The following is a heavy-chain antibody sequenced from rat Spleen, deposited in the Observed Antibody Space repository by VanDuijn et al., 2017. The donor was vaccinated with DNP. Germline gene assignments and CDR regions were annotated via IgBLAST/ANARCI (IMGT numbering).Heavy chain of an antibody. D-gene: IGHD1-12*01. CDR2: ITSGGTT. Sequence: EVQLVESGGGLVQPGRSLKLSCAASGFTFSDYYMAWVRQAPGKGLEWVASITSGGTTFSPDSVNGRFTISRDNAKNILYLQMNSLRSEDTATYYCATLNYYASLSGYFDHWGQGVMVTVSS. CDR3: ATLNYYASLSGYFDH. J-gene: IGHJ2*01. CDR1: GFTFSDYY. V-gene: IGHV5-25*01.